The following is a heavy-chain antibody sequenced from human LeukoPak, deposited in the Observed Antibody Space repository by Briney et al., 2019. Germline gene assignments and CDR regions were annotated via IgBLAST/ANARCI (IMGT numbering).Heavy chain of an antibody. CDR3: ARGAPPKYCSGGSCYSVDY. J-gene: IGHJ4*02. CDR2: ISSSSSTI. CDR1: GFTFSSYS. D-gene: IGHD2-15*01. Sequence: GGSLRLSCSASGFTFSSYSMNWVRQAPGKGLEWVSYISSSSSTIYYADSVKGRFTISRDNSKNTLYLQMNSLRAEDTAVYYCARGAPPKYCSGGSCYSVDYWGQGTLVTVSS. V-gene: IGHV3-48*01.